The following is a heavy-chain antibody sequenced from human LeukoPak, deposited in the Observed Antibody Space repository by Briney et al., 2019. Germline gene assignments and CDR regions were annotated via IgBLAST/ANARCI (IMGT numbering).Heavy chain of an antibody. CDR2: INPNSGGT. CDR1: GYTFTGYY. V-gene: IGHV1-2*02. Sequence: ASVKVSSRASGYTFTGYYMHWVRQAPGQGLEWMGWINPNSGGTNYAQKFQGRVTMTRDTSISTAYMELSRLRSDDTAVYYCARACGYSYGTMAYWGQGTLVTVSS. J-gene: IGHJ4*02. CDR3: ARACGYSYGTMAY. D-gene: IGHD5-18*01.